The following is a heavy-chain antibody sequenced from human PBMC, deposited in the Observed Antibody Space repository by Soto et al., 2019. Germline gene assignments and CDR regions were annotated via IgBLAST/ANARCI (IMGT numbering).Heavy chain of an antibody. J-gene: IGHJ3*02. CDR2: IIPIFGTA. Sequence: SVKVSCKASGGTFSSYAISWVRQAPGQGLEWMGGIIPIFGTANYAQKFQGRVTITADESTSTAYMELSSLRSEDTAVYYCASSMSGSYWSAFDIWGQGTMVTVSS. CDR3: ASSMSGSYWSAFDI. CDR1: GGTFSSYA. D-gene: IGHD1-26*01. V-gene: IGHV1-69*13.